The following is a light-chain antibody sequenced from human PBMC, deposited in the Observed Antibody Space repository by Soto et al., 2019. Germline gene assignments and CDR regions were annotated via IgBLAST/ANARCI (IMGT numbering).Light chain of an antibody. J-gene: IGKJ4*01. CDR3: QQYNTWPLT. V-gene: IGKV3-15*01. CDR2: GAS. Sequence: EIVMTQSPATLSVSPGERATLSCRASQGVTTNLAWYQQKPGQAPRLLIYGASTMATGIPARFSGSGSGTAFTLTISSLQSEDFAVYYCQQYNTWPLTFGGGTKVEIK. CDR1: QGVTTN.